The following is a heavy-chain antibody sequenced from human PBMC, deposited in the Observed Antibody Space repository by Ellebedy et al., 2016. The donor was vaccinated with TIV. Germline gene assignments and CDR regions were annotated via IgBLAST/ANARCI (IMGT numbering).Heavy chain of an antibody. J-gene: IGHJ4*02. V-gene: IGHV3-30*18. D-gene: IGHD2-2*01. CDR2: LSYDGNIE. CDR1: GFTFSSYS. CDR3: AKPFVGHCKSTISYVFDD. Sequence: PGGSLRLSCAASGFTFSSYSMHWVRQAPGKGLAWVASLSYDGNIEYYGESVKGRFTIFRDTSTQTLYLHMNGLRAEDTAVDYCAKPFVGHCKSTISYVFDDWGQGTLVTVSS.